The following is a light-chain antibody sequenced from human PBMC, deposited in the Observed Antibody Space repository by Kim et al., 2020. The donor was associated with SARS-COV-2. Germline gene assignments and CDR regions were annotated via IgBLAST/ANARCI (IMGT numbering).Light chain of an antibody. Sequence: EIVLTQSPATLSLSPGERASLSCRASQSLSSFLAWYQQKPGQAPRLLIYDASNRDTGIPARFSGSGSGTEFTLTISSLEPDDFAVYYCQQRTNWPPWTFGQGNKVDIK. J-gene: IGKJ1*01. CDR1: QSLSSF. CDR3: QQRTNWPPWT. CDR2: DAS. V-gene: IGKV3-11*01.